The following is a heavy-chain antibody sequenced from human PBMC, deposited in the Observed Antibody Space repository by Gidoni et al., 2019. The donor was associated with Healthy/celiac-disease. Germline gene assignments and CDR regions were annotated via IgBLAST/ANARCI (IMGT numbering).Heavy chain of an antibody. CDR2: IYYSGST. D-gene: IGHD6-19*01. Sequence: HVHLQQSCPALVEPSPTLSFTYSSPGGLLSSRDYYWSWIRQPPGKGLAWHGYIYYSGSTYYNPSLKSRVTISVDTSKNQFSLKLSSVTAADKAVYYCASEAVAGSGYYFDYWGQGTLVTVSS. V-gene: IGHV4-30-4*01. CDR1: GGLLSSRDYY. J-gene: IGHJ4*02. CDR3: ASEAVAGSGYYFDY.